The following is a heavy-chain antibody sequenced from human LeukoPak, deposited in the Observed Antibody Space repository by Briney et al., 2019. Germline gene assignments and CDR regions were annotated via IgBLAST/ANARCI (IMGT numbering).Heavy chain of an antibody. Sequence: QPGGSLRLSCGASGFTFSSYWMTWVRQVPGKGPEWVANIKQDGSEKYYGDSVKGRFTISRDNAKNSLYLQMNSLRAEDTAVYYCARDWTPTYYYYYMDVWGKGTTVTVSS. CDR2: IKQDGSEK. V-gene: IGHV3-7*01. D-gene: IGHD1-1*01. CDR1: GFTFSSYW. CDR3: ARDWTPTYYYYYMDV. J-gene: IGHJ6*03.